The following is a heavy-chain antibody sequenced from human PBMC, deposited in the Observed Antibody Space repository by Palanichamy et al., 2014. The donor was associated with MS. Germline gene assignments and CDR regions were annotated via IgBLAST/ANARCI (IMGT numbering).Heavy chain of an antibody. CDR3: TRFGPAAHSKMDL. CDR2: IYPDDSDA. J-gene: IGHJ5*02. Sequence: EVVLLQSGAEVTKPGESLKISCKGSGYTFTNYWIGWVRQMPGKGLEWMGIIYPDDSDARYSLSLQGQVTFSVDKSISTAFLQWNSLKASDTAMYYCTRFGPAAHSKMDLWGQGTLVTVSS. V-gene: IGHV5-51*01. CDR1: GYTFTNYW. D-gene: IGHD2-2*01.